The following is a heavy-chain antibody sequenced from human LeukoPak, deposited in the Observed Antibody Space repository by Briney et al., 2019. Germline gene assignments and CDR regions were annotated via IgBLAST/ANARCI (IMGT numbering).Heavy chain of an antibody. D-gene: IGHD3-16*01. Sequence: GSLRLSCAASGFNLKTYSINWVRQAPGKGLEWISYITSDSAFMYYADSVKGRFTISRDNAKNSVYLQMHSLRVEDTAVYYCARDLTSAYWTPGGYYYYMDVWGKGTSVTVPS. J-gene: IGHJ6*03. CDR1: GFNLKTYS. CDR2: ITSDSAFM. V-gene: IGHV3-48*01. CDR3: ARDLTSAYWTPGGYYYYMDV.